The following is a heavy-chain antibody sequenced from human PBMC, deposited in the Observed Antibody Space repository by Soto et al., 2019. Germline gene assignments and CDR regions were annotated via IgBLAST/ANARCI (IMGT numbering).Heavy chain of an antibody. J-gene: IGHJ3*02. Sequence: QVQLQESGPGLVKPSETLSLTCTVSGGSISSYYWSWIRQPPGKGLEWIGYIYYSGSTNYSPSLRSRDTTTVATSKNQYALKLSSVTAADSAVCYGAGGRSSSRWFAGGAFDISPEGPIVTLAS. CDR3: AGGRSSSRWFAGGAFDI. D-gene: IGHD6-13*01. V-gene: IGHV4-59*01. CDR1: GGSISSYY. CDR2: IYYSGST.